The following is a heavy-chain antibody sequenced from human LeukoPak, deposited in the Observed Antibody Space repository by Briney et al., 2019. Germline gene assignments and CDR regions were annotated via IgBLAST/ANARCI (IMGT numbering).Heavy chain of an antibody. CDR1: GYTLTELS. D-gene: IGHD6-13*01. CDR2: FGPEDGET. Sequence: ASVKVSCKVSGYTLTELSMHWVRQAPRKGLEWMGGFGPEDGETIYAQKFQGRVTMTEDTSTDTAYMELSSLRSEDTAVYYCATTTLSWLRGWFDPWGQGTLVTVSS. J-gene: IGHJ5*02. CDR3: ATTTLSWLRGWFDP. V-gene: IGHV1-24*01.